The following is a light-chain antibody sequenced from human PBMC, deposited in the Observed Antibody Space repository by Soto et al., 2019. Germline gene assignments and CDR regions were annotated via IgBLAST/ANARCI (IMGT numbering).Light chain of an antibody. Sequence: EVVLTQSPGTLSLSPGERATLSCRASQSVRNNYLAWYQQKPGQSPKLLIFGSSDRATGIPDRFSGSGSGTDFTLTISRLEPEDFAVYYCQQYGSSPPYTFGQGTKRESK. CDR3: QQYGSSPPYT. J-gene: IGKJ2*01. V-gene: IGKV3-20*01. CDR1: QSVRNNY. CDR2: GSS.